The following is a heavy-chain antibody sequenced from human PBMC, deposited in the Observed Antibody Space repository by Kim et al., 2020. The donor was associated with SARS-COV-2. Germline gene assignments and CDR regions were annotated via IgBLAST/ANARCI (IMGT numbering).Heavy chain of an antibody. J-gene: IGHJ2*01. D-gene: IGHD2-2*01. Sequence: GESLKISCEESGYNFPNYWLTRVRQMPGKGLEWMGRVDPSDSYSKIDPSFQAKATFSADKHRRTVSLQRHSLKASDTAIYYCTIPRTSQTLFEHRGR. CDR2: VDPSDSYS. CDR1: GYNFPNYW. CDR3: TIPRTSQTLFEH. V-gene: IGHV5-10-1*04.